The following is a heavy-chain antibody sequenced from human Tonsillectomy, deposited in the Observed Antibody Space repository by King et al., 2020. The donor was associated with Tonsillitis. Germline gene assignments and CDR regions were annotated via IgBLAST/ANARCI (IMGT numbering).Heavy chain of an antibody. CDR2: ISTYNGNT. V-gene: IGHV1-18*04. CDR1: GYSFTSYG. CDR3: ARVSGDYDILPGFDY. Sequence: QLVQSGAEVKKPGASVKVSCKASGYSFTSYGISWVRQAPGQGLEWMGWISTYNGNTNYAQKLQGRVTMTTDTSASTAYMELRSLRSDDTAVYYCARVSGDYDILPGFDYWGQGTLVTVSS. D-gene: IGHD3-9*01. J-gene: IGHJ4*02.